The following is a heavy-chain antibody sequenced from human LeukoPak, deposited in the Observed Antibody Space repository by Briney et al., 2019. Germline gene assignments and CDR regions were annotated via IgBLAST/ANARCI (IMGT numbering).Heavy chain of an antibody. CDR1: GGTFSSYA. V-gene: IGHV1-69*05. J-gene: IGHJ4*02. D-gene: IGHD3-10*01. CDR2: IIPIFGTA. CDR3: ASGTGYYGSGSYYKSTASYFDY. Sequence: SVKVSCKASGGTFSSYAISWVRQAPGQGLEWMGGIIPIFGTANYAQKFQGRVTITTDESTSTAYMELSSLRSEDTAVYYCASGTGYYGSGSYYKSTASYFDYWGQGALVTVSS.